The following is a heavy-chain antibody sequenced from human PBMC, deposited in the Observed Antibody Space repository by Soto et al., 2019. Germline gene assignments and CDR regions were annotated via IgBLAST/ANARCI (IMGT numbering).Heavy chain of an antibody. CDR1: GFTFSSYA. CDR3: AREAGVVVVVASYTRPNWFDP. D-gene: IGHD2-15*01. Sequence: HVQLVESGGGVVQPGRSLRLSCAASGFTFSSYAMHWVRQAPGKGLEWVAVISYDGSNKYYADSVKGRFTISRDNSKNTLYLQMNSLRAEDTAVYYCAREAGVVVVVASYTRPNWFDPWGQGTLVTVSS. V-gene: IGHV3-30-3*01. CDR2: ISYDGSNK. J-gene: IGHJ5*02.